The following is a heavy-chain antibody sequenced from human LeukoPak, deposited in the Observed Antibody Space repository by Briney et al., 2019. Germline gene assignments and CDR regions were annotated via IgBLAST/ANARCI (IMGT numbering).Heavy chain of an antibody. V-gene: IGHV3-53*01. D-gene: IGHD4-23*01. Sequence: PGGSLRLSCAASGFTVSDNYMSWVRQAPRKGLEWVSLIYSAGSTYYADSVTGRFTISRDNSKNTLFLQMNSLRAEDTAVYYCARRGDGGRSFDYWGQGTLVTVSS. CDR3: ARRGDGGRSFDY. J-gene: IGHJ4*02. CDR2: IYSAGST. CDR1: GFTVSDNY.